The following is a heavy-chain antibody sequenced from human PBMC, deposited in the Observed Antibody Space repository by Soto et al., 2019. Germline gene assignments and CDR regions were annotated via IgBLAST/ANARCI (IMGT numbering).Heavy chain of an antibody. J-gene: IGHJ4*02. Sequence: SETLSLTCTISGDSMSKYYWSWIRQPAGKGLEWIGRIYTSGSTNYNPSLKSRVNMSIDTSNNHFSLNLKSVTAADAAVCYCARTVGAAYYFDFWGQGALVTVSS. CDR3: ARTVGAAYYFDF. CDR2: IYTSGST. V-gene: IGHV4-4*07. D-gene: IGHD1-26*01. CDR1: GDSMSKYY.